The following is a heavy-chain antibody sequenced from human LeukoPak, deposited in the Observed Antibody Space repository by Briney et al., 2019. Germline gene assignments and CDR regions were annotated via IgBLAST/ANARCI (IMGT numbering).Heavy chain of an antibody. Sequence: GRSRRLPCAALGITFSSYSMNWVRKAPGKGLEGVAIISYVGTDTYYAESVKCRFTTSREKPKNTLCREMSRLRAEAWTVYYGAKGVSGSYPALFDCWGQGTLMTVS. V-gene: IGHV3-30*18. J-gene: IGHJ4*02. D-gene: IGHD6-6*01. CDR3: AKGVSGSYPALFDC. CDR2: ISYVGTDT. CDR1: GITFSSYS.